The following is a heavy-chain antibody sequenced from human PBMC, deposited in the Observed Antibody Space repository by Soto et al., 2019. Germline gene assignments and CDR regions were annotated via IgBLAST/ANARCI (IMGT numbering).Heavy chain of an antibody. V-gene: IGHV1-69*08. CDR2: IIPILGTT. CDR1: GDTFSSYA. Sequence: QVQLVQSGAEVKKPGSSVKVSCRASGDTFSSYAVNWLRQAPGQELEWVGRIIPILGTTDYAQNFKGRVTITEDKSTNTADMALISMRAGDTAIYYCARRRYCCYECYYKHHYGMDDWGQGTTVTVAS. D-gene: IGHD2-21*01. J-gene: IGHJ6*02. CDR3: ARRRYCCYECYYKHHYGMDD.